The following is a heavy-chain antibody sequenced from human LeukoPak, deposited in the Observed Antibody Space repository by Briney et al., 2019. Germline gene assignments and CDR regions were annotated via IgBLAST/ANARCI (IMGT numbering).Heavy chain of an antibody. CDR2: ISAYNGNT. Sequence: GASVEVSCEASGFILTDYYMHWIRQAPGQGLEWMGWISAYNGNTNYAQKLQGRVTMTTDTSTSTAYMELRSLRSNDTAVYYCVRVHAVVTAHSDYWGQGTLVTVSS. CDR1: GFILTDYY. D-gene: IGHD2-21*02. CDR3: VRVHAVVTAHSDY. V-gene: IGHV1-18*01. J-gene: IGHJ4*02.